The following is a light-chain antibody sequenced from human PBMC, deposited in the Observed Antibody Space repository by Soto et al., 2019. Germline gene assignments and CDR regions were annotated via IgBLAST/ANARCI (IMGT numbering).Light chain of an antibody. Sequence: EIVMSQSPATLSLSPGERATLSCMASQGVSSYLAWYQQKPGQAPRLLIYDASTRATGISARFSGSGSGTEFTLTISSLQSEDFAVYYCQQYHNWPITFGQGTRLEI. CDR1: QGVSSY. CDR3: QQYHNWPIT. CDR2: DAS. V-gene: IGKV3-15*01. J-gene: IGKJ5*01.